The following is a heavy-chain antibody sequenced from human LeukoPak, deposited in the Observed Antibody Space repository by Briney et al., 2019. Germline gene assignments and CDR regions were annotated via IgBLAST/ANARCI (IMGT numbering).Heavy chain of an antibody. CDR2: ISGSSSYI. CDR1: GFTFSSYS. D-gene: IGHD1-26*01. J-gene: IGHJ4*02. Sequence: GGSLRLSCAASGFTFSSYSMNWVRQAPGRGLEWVSCISGSSSYIYYADSVKGRFTISRDNSKNTLYLQMNSLRAEDTAVYYCARDVSPPGSYRVYSYFDYWGQGTLVTVSS. CDR3: ARDVSPPGSYRVYSYFDY. V-gene: IGHV3-21*01.